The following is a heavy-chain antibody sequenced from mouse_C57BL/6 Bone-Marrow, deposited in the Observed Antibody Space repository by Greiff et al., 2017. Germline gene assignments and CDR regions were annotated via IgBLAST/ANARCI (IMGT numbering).Heavy chain of an antibody. CDR3: ARHERYYDYEGYFDY. CDR1: GYIFTGYT. Sequence: VQLQQSGAELVKPGASVKLSCKASGYIFTGYTIHWVKQRSGQGLEWIGWFYPGSGSIKYNERFKDKATLTADKSSNTVYMELSRLTSEDSAVYFCARHERYYDYEGYFDYWGQGTTLTVSS. V-gene: IGHV1-62-2*01. CDR2: FYPGSGSI. J-gene: IGHJ2*01. D-gene: IGHD2-4*01.